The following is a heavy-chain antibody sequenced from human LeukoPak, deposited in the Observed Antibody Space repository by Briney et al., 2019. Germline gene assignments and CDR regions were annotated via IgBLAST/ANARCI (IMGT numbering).Heavy chain of an antibody. V-gene: IGHV3-7*03. J-gene: IGHJ4*02. D-gene: IGHD1-26*01. CDR1: GFTFSSHW. CDR2: IKQGGSEK. Sequence: GGSLRLSCAASGFTFSSHWMSWVRQAPGKGLEWVANIKQGGSEKYHLDSVKGRFTISRDNAKNSVYLEMNSLRAADTAIYYCAKVRGRGGRERFRYFDYWGQGTLVTVSS. CDR3: AKVRGRGGRERFRYFDY.